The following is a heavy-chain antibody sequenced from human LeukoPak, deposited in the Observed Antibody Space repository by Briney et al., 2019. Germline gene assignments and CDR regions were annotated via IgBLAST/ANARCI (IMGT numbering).Heavy chain of an antibody. CDR1: GFAFSSHA. D-gene: IGHD6-6*01. V-gene: IGHV3-7*03. Sequence: GGSLRLSCAASGFAFSSHAMTWVRQAPGKGLEWVANIKQDGSEKYYVDSVKGRFTISRDNAKNSLYLQMNSLRAEDTAVYYCAREGAYSSSLLYWGQGTLVTVSS. CDR3: AREGAYSSSLLY. J-gene: IGHJ4*02. CDR2: IKQDGSEK.